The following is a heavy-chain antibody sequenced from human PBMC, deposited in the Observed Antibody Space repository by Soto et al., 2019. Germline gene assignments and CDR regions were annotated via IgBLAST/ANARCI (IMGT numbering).Heavy chain of an antibody. CDR1: GFTFSSYA. V-gene: IGHV3-30-3*01. J-gene: IGHJ4*02. D-gene: IGHD6-13*01. Sequence: GGSLRLSCAASGFTFSSYAMPWVRQAPGKGLEWVAVISYDGSNKYYADSVKGRFTISRDNSKNTLYLQMNSLRAEDTAVYYCVRGCRRGHSSSWFALGSDYWGQGTLVTVSS. CDR2: ISYDGSNK. CDR3: VRGCRRGHSSSWFALGSDY.